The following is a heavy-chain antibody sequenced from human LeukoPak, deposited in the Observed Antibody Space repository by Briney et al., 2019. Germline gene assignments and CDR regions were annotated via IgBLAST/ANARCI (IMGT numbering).Heavy chain of an antibody. CDR3: ARDIVVVPATSLGLT. D-gene: IGHD2-2*01. CDR2: IKSKTDGGTT. J-gene: IGHJ4*02. CDR1: GFTFTNAW. V-gene: IGHV3-15*05. Sequence: GGSLRLSCAASGFTFTNAWMSWVRQAPGKGLEWVGRIKSKTDGGTTDYAAPVKGRFTISRDDSKNTLYLQMNSLRAEDTAVYYCARDIVVVPATSLGLTWGQGTLVTVSS.